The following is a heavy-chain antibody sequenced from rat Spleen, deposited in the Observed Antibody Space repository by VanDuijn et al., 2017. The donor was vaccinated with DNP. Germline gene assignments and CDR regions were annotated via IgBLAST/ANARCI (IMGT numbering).Heavy chain of an antibody. CDR1: GFTFNYYW. CDR3: ATEGKMYTTHGEMDV. V-gene: IGHV5-31*01. D-gene: IGHD1-6*01. Sequence: EVQLVESGGDLVQPGRSLKLSCVASGFTFNYYWMTWVRQAPGRGLEWIASITSGRGSTSYPDSVKGRFTISRDDAKDTLSLQMNSLRSEDTATYHCATEGKMYTTHGEMDVWGQGTSVTVSS. CDR2: ITSGRGST. J-gene: IGHJ4*01.